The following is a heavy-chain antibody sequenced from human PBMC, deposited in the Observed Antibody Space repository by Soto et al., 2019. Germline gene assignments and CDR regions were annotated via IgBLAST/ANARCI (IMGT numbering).Heavy chain of an antibody. CDR1: GFTFSSYV. D-gene: IGHD6-13*01. CDR3: AGDLGIWYSSSHFDY. Sequence: QVQLVESGGGVVQPGGSLRLSCAASGFTFSSYVMHWLRQPPATAMERVAVIWYDGSNNHYPDSVKGRLTISSNNSNYSLYLQMNGLKAGLTAVYYFAGDLGIWYSSSHFDYWGQRTLVAVSS. V-gene: IGHV3-33*01. J-gene: IGHJ4*02. CDR2: IWYDGSNN.